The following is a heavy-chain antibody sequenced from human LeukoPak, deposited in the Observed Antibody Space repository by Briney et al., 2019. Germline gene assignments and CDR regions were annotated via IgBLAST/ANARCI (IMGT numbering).Heavy chain of an antibody. CDR3: ERAGRGSSGYYYDSAGYYFDY. CDR2: IIPIFGTA. Sequence: SVKVSCKASGGTFSSYAISWLRQAPGQGLEWMGGIIPIFGTANYAHKFQGRVTITADESTSTAYKELSSLRSEDTAVNYSERAGRGSSGYYYDSAGYYFDYWGQGTLVTVSS. D-gene: IGHD3-22*01. V-gene: IGHV1-69*13. J-gene: IGHJ4*02. CDR1: GGTFSSYA.